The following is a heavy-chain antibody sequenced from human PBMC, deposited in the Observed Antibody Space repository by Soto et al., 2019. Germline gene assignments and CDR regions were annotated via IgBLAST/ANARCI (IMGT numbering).Heavy chain of an antibody. CDR2: VHHSWGS. CDR3: ARQGFGPLHGLVDV. Sequence: QVQLQESGPGLVKPSETLSLSCTVSGGSISSYYWSWFRQSPGKRMEWIGYVHHSWGSSYNPSLQSRLAISLDTSKSQFSLKVTSVTATDPAVYYCARQGFGPLHGLVDVWGQGTTVTVSS. D-gene: IGHD3-10*01. J-gene: IGHJ6*02. V-gene: IGHV4-59*08. CDR1: GGSISSYY.